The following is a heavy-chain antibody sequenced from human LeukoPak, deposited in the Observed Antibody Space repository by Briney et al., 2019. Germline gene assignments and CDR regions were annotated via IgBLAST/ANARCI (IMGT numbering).Heavy chain of an antibody. D-gene: IGHD1-26*01. Sequence: ASVKVSCKASGYTFTSYDINWVRQATGQGLEWMGWMNPNSGNTGYAQKFQGGVTMTRNTSISTAYMELSSLGSEDTAVYYCARDSIVGASSFDYWGQGTLVTVSS. CDR2: MNPNSGNT. CDR1: GYTFTSYD. V-gene: IGHV1-8*01. CDR3: ARDSIVGASSFDY. J-gene: IGHJ4*02.